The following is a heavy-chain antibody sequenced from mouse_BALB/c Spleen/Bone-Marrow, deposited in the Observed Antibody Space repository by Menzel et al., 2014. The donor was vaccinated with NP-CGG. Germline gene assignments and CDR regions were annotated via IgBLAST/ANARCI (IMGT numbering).Heavy chain of an antibody. CDR3: ARYRYYGSSYAMDY. J-gene: IGHJ4*01. CDR2: IDPANGNT. V-gene: IGHV14-3*02. Sequence: EVHLVESGAELVKPGAPVKLSCTASGFNIKDTYMYWVKQRPEQGLEWIGRIDPANGNTKYDPKFQGKATITADTSSNTAYLQLSSLTSEDTAVYYCARYRYYGSSYAMDYWGQGTSVTVSS. D-gene: IGHD1-1*01. CDR1: GFNIKDTY.